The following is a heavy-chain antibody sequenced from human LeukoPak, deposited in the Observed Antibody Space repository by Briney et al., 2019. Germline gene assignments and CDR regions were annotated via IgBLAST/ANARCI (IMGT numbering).Heavy chain of an antibody. V-gene: IGHV1-2*02. J-gene: IGHJ3*02. CDR2: INPNSGGT. Sequence: RWASVKVSCKASGYTFTGYYMHWVRQAPGPGLEWMGWINPNSGGTNYAQKLQGRVTMTTDTSTSTAYMELRSLRSDDTAVYYCARDRITMVRGVSGAFDIWGQGTMVTVSS. D-gene: IGHD3-10*01. CDR1: GYTFTGYY. CDR3: ARDRITMVRGVSGAFDI.